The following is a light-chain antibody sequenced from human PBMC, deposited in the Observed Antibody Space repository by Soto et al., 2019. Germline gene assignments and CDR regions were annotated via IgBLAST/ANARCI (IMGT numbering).Light chain of an antibody. Sequence: QSVLTQPPYVSGSPGQSFTISGPGSSVDVGTYNRVSWYQQPPGTAPKLMIYEVSNRPSGVPDRFSGSKSGNTASLTISGLQAEDEADYYCSSYTSSSTYVFGTGTKVTGL. CDR3: SSYTSSSTYV. CDR1: SVDVGTYNR. V-gene: IGLV2-18*02. J-gene: IGLJ1*01. CDR2: EVS.